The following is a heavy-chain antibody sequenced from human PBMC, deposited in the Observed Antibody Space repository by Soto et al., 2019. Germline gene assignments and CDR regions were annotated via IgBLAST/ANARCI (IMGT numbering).Heavy chain of an antibody. V-gene: IGHV4-39*01. D-gene: IGHD3-3*01. J-gene: IGHJ5*02. Sequence: QLQLQESGPGLVKPSETLSLTCTVSGGSISSSSYYWGWIRQPPGKGLEWIGSIYYSGSTYYNPSLKSRVIISVDTSKNQFSLKLSSVTAADAAVYYCARLTATITIFGVVINWFDPWGQGTLVTVSS. CDR3: ARLTATITIFGVVINWFDP. CDR2: IYYSGST. CDR1: GGSISSSSYY.